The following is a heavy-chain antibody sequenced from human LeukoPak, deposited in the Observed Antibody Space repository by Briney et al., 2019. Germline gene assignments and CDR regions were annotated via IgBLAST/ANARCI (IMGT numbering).Heavy chain of an antibody. CDR2: IYYTGTT. CDR1: GDSISRINYY. CDR3: ARHSMAHYDSHVSRPHFDY. V-gene: IGHV4-39*01. D-gene: IGHD3-22*01. Sequence: SETLSLTCTVSGDSISRINYYWGWIRQPPGKGLQWIGSIYYTGTTSYNPSLRSRVTISVDTSKNQFSLKLSSVTVADAALYYCARHSMAHYDSHVSRPHFDYWGQGALVTVSS. J-gene: IGHJ4*02.